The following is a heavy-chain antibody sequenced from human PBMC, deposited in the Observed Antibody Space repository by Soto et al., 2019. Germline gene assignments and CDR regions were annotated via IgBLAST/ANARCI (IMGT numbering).Heavy chain of an antibody. D-gene: IGHD4-17*01. CDR2: IYYSGST. CDR1: GGSISSSSYY. Sequence: QLQLQESGPGLVKPSETLSLTCTVSGGSISSSSYYWGWIRQPPGKGLEWIGSIYYSGSTYYNPSLKSRVTRSVDTSKNQFPLKLSSVTAADTAGYYCAGQGRTTVTSDYWGQGTLVTVSS. CDR3: AGQGRTTVTSDY. J-gene: IGHJ4*02. V-gene: IGHV4-39*01.